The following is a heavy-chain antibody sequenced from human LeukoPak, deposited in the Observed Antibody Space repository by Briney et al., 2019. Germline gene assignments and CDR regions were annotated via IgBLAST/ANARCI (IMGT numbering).Heavy chain of an antibody. CDR3: AKDYGAVTAWFDY. Sequence: GGSLRLSCAASGFSFSSYSMNWVRQAPGKGLEWVSDISSSSSTIYYADSVKGRFTISRDNAKNSLYLQMNSLRAEDTAVYYCAKDYGAVTAWFDYWGQGTLVTVSS. CDR2: ISSSSSTI. D-gene: IGHD4-11*01. J-gene: IGHJ4*02. CDR1: GFSFSSYS. V-gene: IGHV3-48*01.